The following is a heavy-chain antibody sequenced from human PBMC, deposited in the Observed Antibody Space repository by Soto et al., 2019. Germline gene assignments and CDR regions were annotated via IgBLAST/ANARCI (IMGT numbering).Heavy chain of an antibody. Sequence: QVQLVESGGGVVQPGRSLRLSCAASGFTFNTYGFHWVRQAPGKGLEWVAVIWSDGNNKYYADSVKGRFTISRDSSKNTLQLQMNSLRVEDTAVYYCARIQLDTIMALDYWGQGTLVTVSS. J-gene: IGHJ4*02. CDR3: ARIQLDTIMALDY. CDR2: IWSDGNNK. CDR1: GFTFNTYG. D-gene: IGHD1-1*01. V-gene: IGHV3-33*01.